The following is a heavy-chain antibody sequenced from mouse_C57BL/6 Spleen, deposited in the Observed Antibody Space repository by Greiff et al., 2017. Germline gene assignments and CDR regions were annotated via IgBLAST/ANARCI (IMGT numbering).Heavy chain of an antibody. CDR2: IRSKSNNYAT. CDR1: GFSFNTYA. J-gene: IGHJ4*01. CDR3: VRFYDYDDRGAMAY. V-gene: IGHV10-1*01. Sequence: DVHLVESGGGLVQPKGSLKLSCAASGFSFNTYAMNWVRQAPGKGLEWVARIRSKSNNYATYYADSVKGRFTISRDDSKIMLYLQMNNLKTEDTAMYYCVRFYDYDDRGAMAYWGQGTSVTVSS. D-gene: IGHD2-4*01.